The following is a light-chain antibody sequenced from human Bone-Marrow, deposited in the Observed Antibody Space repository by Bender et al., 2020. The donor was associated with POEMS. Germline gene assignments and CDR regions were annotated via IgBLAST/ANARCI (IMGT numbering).Light chain of an antibody. V-gene: IGLV2-14*01. CDR3: CSYVGSITFD. CDR2: EVN. CDR1: SSDVGGYNY. Sequence: QSALTQPASVSGSPGQSITIPCTGTSSDVGGYNYVSWYQQHPGKAPKVMIFEVNNRPSGISNRFSGSKSGNTASLTISGLQAEDEAEYYCCSYVGSITFDFGEGTKLTVL. J-gene: IGLJ2*01.